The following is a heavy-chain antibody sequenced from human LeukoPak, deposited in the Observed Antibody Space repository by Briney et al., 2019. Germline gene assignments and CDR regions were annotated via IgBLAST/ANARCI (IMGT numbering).Heavy chain of an antibody. Sequence: SVKVSCKASDYTFTSYGISWVRQAPGQGLEWMGGIIPIFGTANYAQEFQGRVTITADESTSTAYMELSSLRSEDTAVYYCAEGDSQFDYWGQGTLVTVSS. CDR1: DYTFTSYG. CDR3: AEGDSQFDY. D-gene: IGHD2-21*01. V-gene: IGHV1-69*13. J-gene: IGHJ4*02. CDR2: IIPIFGTA.